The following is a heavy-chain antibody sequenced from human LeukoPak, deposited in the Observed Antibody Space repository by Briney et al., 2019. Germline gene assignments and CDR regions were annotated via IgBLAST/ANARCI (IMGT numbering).Heavy chain of an antibody. D-gene: IGHD3-16*02. Sequence: GESLKISCKGSGYSFTSYGISWVRQAPGQGLEWMGWISAYNGNTNYAQKLQGRVTMTTDTSTSTAYMELRSLRSDDTAVYYCARGLSMITFGGVIVQDSDYWGQGTLVTVSS. CDR1: GYSFTSYG. CDR2: ISAYNGNT. CDR3: ARGLSMITFGGVIVQDSDY. V-gene: IGHV1-18*01. J-gene: IGHJ4*02.